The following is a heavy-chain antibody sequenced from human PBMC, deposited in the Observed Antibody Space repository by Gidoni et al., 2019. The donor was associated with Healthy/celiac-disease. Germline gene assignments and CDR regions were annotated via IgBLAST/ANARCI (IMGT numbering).Heavy chain of an antibody. J-gene: IGHJ4*02. V-gene: IGHV3-21*01. CDR2: ISSSSSYI. CDR3: AREEPYCSSTSCSSVSDER. Sequence: EVQLVESGGGLVKPGGSLRLSCAASGFTFRSYSMNWVRQAPGKGLEWVSSISSSSSYIYYADSVKGRFTISRDNAKNSLYLQMNSLRAEDTAVYYCAREEPYCSSTSCSSVSDERWGQGTLVTVSS. CDR1: GFTFRSYS. D-gene: IGHD2-2*01.